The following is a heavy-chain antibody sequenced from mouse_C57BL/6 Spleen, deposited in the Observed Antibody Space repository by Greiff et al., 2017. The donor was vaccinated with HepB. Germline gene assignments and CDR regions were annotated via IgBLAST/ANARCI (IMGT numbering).Heavy chain of an antibody. D-gene: IGHD2-1*01. CDR2: ISDGGSYT. Sequence: DVKLVESGGGLVKPGGSLKLSCAASGFTFSSYAMSWVRQTPEKRLEWVATISDGGSYTYYPDNVKGRFTISRDNAKNNLYLQMSHLKSEDTAMYYCARVLYYGNYDYYAMDYWGQGTSVTVSS. V-gene: IGHV5-4*03. CDR3: ARVLYYGNYDYYAMDY. CDR1: GFTFSSYA. J-gene: IGHJ4*01.